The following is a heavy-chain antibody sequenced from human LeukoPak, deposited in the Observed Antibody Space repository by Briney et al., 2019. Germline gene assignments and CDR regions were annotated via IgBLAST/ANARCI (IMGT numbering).Heavy chain of an antibody. J-gene: IGHJ4*02. V-gene: IGHV4-4*02. CDR2: IYHSGST. Sequence: PSGTLSLTCAVSGASISSGYWWSWVRQPPGKGLEWIGEIYHSGSTNHNPSLKSRVTISVDKSKSQFSQNLSSVTAADTAVYYCARDDTGVIRGIRFHYWGQGTLVTVSS. CDR3: ARDDTGVIRGIRFHY. CDR1: GASISSGYW. D-gene: IGHD3-10*01.